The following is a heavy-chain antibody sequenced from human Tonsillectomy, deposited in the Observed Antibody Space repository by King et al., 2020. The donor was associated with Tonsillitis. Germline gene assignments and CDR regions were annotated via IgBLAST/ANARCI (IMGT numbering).Heavy chain of an antibody. CDR1: GDSVSGYY. CDR2: VLYSGST. D-gene: IGHD2-15*01. V-gene: IGHV4-59*02. CDR3: ARVQGRGYWDI. Sequence: QLQESGPGLVKPSETLSLTCTVSGDSVSGYYWSWIRQPPGKGLEWIGYVLYSGSTNYNPSLKSRVTISVDTSKNQFSLKLNSVTAADTAMYYCARVQGRGYWDIWGQGTMVTVSS. J-gene: IGHJ3*02.